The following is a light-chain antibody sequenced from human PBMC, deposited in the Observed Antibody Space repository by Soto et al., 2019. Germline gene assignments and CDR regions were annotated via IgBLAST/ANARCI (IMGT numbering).Light chain of an antibody. CDR3: QQYNRFSA. J-gene: IGKJ4*01. Sequence: IQMTQSPSTLSAYVGDRVTITCRASQSISSWLAWYQQKPGKAPKLLIYKASSLESGVPSRFSGSASVKYFTLTSSRLQPDDFATYYCQQYNRFSAFGGGTKVEIK. CDR2: KAS. CDR1: QSISSW. V-gene: IGKV1-5*03.